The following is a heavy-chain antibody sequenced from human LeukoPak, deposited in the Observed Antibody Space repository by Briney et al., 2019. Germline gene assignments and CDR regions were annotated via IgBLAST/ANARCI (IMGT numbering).Heavy chain of an antibody. D-gene: IGHD6-13*01. CDR1: GFTFSSYG. CDR3: ATASWREGHGGAFDI. CDR2: ISGSGGST. V-gene: IGHV3-23*01. J-gene: IGHJ3*02. Sequence: GGSLRLSCAASGFTFSSYGMSWVRQAPGKGLEWVSAISGSGGSTYYADSVKGRFTISRDNSKNTLYLQMNSLRAEDTAVYYCATASWREGHGGAFDIWGQGTMVTVSS.